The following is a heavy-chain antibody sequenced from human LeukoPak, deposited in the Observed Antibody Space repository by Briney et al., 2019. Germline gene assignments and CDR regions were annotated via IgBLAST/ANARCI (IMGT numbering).Heavy chain of an antibody. Sequence: GRSLRLSCAASGFTFDDYAMHWVRQAPGKGLEWVSGISWNSGSIGYADSVKGRFTISRDNAKNSLYLQMNSLRAEDTALYYCAKDMADFWSRYSNFDYWGQGTLVTVSS. J-gene: IGHJ4*02. CDR1: GFTFDDYA. CDR3: AKDMADFWSRYSNFDY. V-gene: IGHV3-9*01. CDR2: ISWNSGSI. D-gene: IGHD3-3*01.